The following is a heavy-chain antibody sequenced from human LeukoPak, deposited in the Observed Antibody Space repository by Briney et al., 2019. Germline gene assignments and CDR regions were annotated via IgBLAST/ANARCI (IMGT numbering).Heavy chain of an antibody. D-gene: IGHD2-2*01. J-gene: IGHJ4*02. CDR1: GFKFSTYG. CDR3: AKSGCSFTSCYLNY. V-gene: IGHV3-30*18. CDR2: ISHDGSDK. Sequence: PGRSLRLSCAGFGFKFSTYGMHWVRQAPGKGLEWVAVISHDGSDKYYADSVKGRFTISRDNSKNTLDLQMNSLRAEDTAVYYCAKSGCSFTSCYLNYWGQGTLVTVSS.